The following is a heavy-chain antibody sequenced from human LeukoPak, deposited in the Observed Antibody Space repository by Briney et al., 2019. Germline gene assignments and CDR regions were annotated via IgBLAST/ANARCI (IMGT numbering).Heavy chain of an antibody. CDR1: GYIFIRYG. V-gene: IGHV1-18*01. Sequence: ASVRVSCKASGYIFIRYGISWVRQAPGQGLEWMGRISAYNGNTNYAQKVQGGVTLTTDTSTSTAYMELRSLGPDDTAVYYCARDSADCSGGSCYSAEYFQHWGQGTLVTVSS. D-gene: IGHD2-15*01. J-gene: IGHJ1*01. CDR2: ISAYNGNT. CDR3: ARDSADCSGGSCYSAEYFQH.